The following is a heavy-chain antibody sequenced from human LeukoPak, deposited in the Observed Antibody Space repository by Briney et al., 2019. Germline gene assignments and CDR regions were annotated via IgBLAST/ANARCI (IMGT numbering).Heavy chain of an antibody. D-gene: IGHD2-15*01. V-gene: IGHV4-59*01. CDR3: ARMTRGSYDSC. Sequence: SETLSLTCTVSGGSISSYYWSWIRQPPGKGLEWIGYIYYSGSTNYNPSLKSRISISVDTSKNQFSLKLSSVTAADTAVYYCARMTRGSYDSCWGQGTLVTVSS. J-gene: IGHJ4*02. CDR1: GGSISSYY. CDR2: IYYSGST.